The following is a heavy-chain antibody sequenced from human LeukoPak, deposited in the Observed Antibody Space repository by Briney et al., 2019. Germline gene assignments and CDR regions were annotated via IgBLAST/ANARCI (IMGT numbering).Heavy chain of an antibody. CDR2: IYYSGST. D-gene: IGHD5-18*01. CDR3: AGGGYSYGPIDY. Sequence: SETLSLTCTVSGCSISSYYWSWIRQPPGKGPEWIGYIYYSGSTNYNPSLKSRVTISVDTSKNQFSLKLSSVTAADTAVYYCAGGGYSYGPIDYWGQGTLVTVSS. J-gene: IGHJ4*02. V-gene: IGHV4-59*08. CDR1: GCSISSYY.